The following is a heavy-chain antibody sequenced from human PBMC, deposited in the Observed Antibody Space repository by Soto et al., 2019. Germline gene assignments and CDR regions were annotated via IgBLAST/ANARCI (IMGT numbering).Heavy chain of an antibody. CDR1: GFTFSDYY. CDR2: ISSSGSTI. V-gene: IGHV3-11*01. J-gene: IGHJ6*03. CDR3: AREGKSGGAIAARRNYYYYMDV. Sequence: GGSLRLSCAASGFTFSDYYMSWIRQAPGKGLEWVSYISSSGSTIYYADSVKGRFTISRDNAKNSLYLQMNSLRAEDTAVYYCAREGKSGGAIAARRNYYYYMDVWGKGTTVTVSS. D-gene: IGHD6-6*01.